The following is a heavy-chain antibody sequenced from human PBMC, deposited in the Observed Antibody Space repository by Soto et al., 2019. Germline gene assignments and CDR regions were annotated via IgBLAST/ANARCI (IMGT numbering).Heavy chain of an antibody. CDR1: GYNFKTYW. D-gene: IGHD3-22*01. J-gene: IGHJ4*02. V-gene: IGHV5-51*01. CDR3: AKDVREIVVVNLLDY. CDR2: IYPGDSDT. Sequence: PGESLKISCKGSGYNFKTYWIAWVRQMPGQGPEWMGIIYPGDSDTTYSPSFQGQVTISVDKTISTAYLQLSSLKASDTAMYYCAKDVREIVVVNLLDYWGQGTLVTVSS.